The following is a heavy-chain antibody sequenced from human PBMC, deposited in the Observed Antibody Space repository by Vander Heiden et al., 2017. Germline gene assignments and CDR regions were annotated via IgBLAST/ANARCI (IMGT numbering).Heavy chain of an antibody. J-gene: IGHJ6*02. Sequence: EVQLVESGGGLIQPGGSLRLSCAASGFTVRSNYMSWVRQAPGKGLEWVSVIYSGGSTYYADSVKGRFTISRDNSKNTLYLQMNSLRAEDTAVYYCARDQGGTPPYYYYGMDVWGQGTTVTVSS. CDR1: GFTVRSNY. CDR3: ARDQGGTPPYYYYGMDV. D-gene: IGHD1-1*01. V-gene: IGHV3-53*01. CDR2: IYSGGST.